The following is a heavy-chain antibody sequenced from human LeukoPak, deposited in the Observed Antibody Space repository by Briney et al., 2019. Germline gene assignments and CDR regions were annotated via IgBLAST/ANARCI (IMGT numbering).Heavy chain of an antibody. CDR2: ISSSGSTI. V-gene: IGHV3-11*01. J-gene: IGHJ4*02. Sequence: PGGSLRLSCAASGFTFSDYYISWIRQAPGKGLEWVSYISSSGSTIYYADSVKGRFAISRDNAKNSLYLQMNSLRAEDTAVYYCARNYCSSTSCYGVLDYWGQGNLVTVSS. D-gene: IGHD2-2*01. CDR3: ARNYCSSTSCYGVLDY. CDR1: GFTFSDYY.